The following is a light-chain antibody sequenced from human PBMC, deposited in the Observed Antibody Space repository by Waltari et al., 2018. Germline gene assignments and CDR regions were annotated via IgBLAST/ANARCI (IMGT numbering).Light chain of an antibody. Sequence: DIQMTQSHSTLSALVGARVTITCRATQSIISRLACYQQKPGKAPKLLIYTASSLESGVPSRFSGGGSGTEFTLTSSSLQPDDFATYYCQQYYSYSLTFGGGTKVEIK. CDR3: QQYYSYSLT. CDR2: TAS. CDR1: QSIISR. V-gene: IGKV1-5*03. J-gene: IGKJ4*01.